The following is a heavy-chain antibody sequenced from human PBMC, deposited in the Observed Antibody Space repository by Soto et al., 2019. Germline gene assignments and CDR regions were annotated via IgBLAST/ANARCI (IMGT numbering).Heavy chain of an antibody. CDR3: ARASPLSPIDS. J-gene: IGHJ4*02. CDR2: IYYTGST. CDR1: GASISSYY. Sequence: SETLSLTCTVSGASISSYYWSWIRQPPGKGLEWIGYIYYTGSTYYNPSLKSRVTISVDTSKNQFSLKLSSVTAVDTAVYYCARASPLSPIDSWGQGTLVTVSS. V-gene: IGHV4-59*01.